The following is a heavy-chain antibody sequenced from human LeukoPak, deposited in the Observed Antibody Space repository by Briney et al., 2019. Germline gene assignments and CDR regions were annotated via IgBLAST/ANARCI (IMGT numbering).Heavy chain of an antibody. V-gene: IGHV3-23*01. J-gene: IGHJ2*01. CDR1: GFTFGSYA. CDR3: AKGSSTYSITSYWYFDL. Sequence: GGSRRLSCAASGFTFGSYAMSWVRQAPGKGLEWVSSISATGGSTYYADSVKGRSTISRDNSKNTLYLQMNSLRAEDTAVYYCAKGSSTYSITSYWYFDLWGRGTLVTVSS. D-gene: IGHD6-13*01. CDR2: ISATGGST.